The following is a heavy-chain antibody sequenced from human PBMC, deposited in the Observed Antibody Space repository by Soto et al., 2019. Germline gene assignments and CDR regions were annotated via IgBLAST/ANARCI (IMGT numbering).Heavy chain of an antibody. CDR2: IIPIFGTA. CDR3: XXXXXXXXXXXXGDGRWFAFDI. J-gene: IGHJ3*02. Sequence: QVQLVQSGAEVKKPGSSVKVSCKASGGTFSSYAISWVRQAPGQGLEWMGGIIPIFGTANYAQKFQGRVTXXXXXXXXXXXXXXXXXXXXXXXXXXXXXXXXXXXXXXXGDGRWFAFDIWGQGTMVTVSS. CDR1: GGTFSSYA. V-gene: IGHV1-69*05.